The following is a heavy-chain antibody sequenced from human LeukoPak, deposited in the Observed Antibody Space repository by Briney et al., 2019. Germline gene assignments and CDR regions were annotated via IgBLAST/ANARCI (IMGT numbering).Heavy chain of an antibody. Sequence: SETLSLTCTVSGGSISSYYWSWIRQPPGKGLEWIGYIYYSGSTFYNPSLKSRVTISVDTSKNRFSLKLSSVTAADTAVYYCARGYSSSWYFNWFDPWGQGTLVTVSS. V-gene: IGHV4-59*08. CDR2: IYYSGST. CDR3: ARGYSSSWYFNWFDP. CDR1: GGSISSYY. D-gene: IGHD6-13*01. J-gene: IGHJ5*02.